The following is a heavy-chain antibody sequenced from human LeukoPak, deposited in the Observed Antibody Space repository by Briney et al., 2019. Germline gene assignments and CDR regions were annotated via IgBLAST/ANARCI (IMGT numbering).Heavy chain of an antibody. CDR2: IYHSGST. V-gene: IGHV4-4*02. CDR3: ARGGGSGWYSSEIWFDP. CDR1: GGSISGSNW. J-gene: IGHJ5*02. D-gene: IGHD6-19*01. Sequence: SETLSLTCAVSGGSISGSNWWSWVRQPPGKGLEWIGEIYHSGSTNYNPSLKSRVTISVDKSKNQFSLKLSSVTAADTAVYYCARGGGSGWYSSEIWFDPWGQGTLVTVPS.